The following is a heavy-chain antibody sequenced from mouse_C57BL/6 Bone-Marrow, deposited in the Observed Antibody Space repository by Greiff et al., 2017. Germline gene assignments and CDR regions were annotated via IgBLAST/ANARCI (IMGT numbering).Heavy chain of an antibody. V-gene: IGHV1-39*01. D-gene: IGHD1-1*01. J-gene: IGHJ3*01. CDR1: GYSFTDYN. Sequence: VQLQQSGPELVKPGASVQISCKASGYSFTDYNMNWVKQSNGTSLEWIGVINPNYGTTSYNQKFKGKATLTVDQSSSTAYIQLNSLTSEDSAVYDWAIDTTVVAEGVAYWGQGTLVTVSA. CDR3: AIDTTVVAEGVAY. CDR2: INPNYGTT.